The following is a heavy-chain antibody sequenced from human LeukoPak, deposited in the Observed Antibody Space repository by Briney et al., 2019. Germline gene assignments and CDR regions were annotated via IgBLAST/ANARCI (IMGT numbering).Heavy chain of an antibody. CDR1: GGSFSGYY. D-gene: IGHD6-13*01. V-gene: IGHV4-34*01. Sequence: KPSETLSLTCAVYGGSFSGYYWSWIRQPPGKGLEWIGEINHSGSTNYNPSLKSRVTISVDTSKNQFSLKLSSVTAADTAVYYCASVGYSRTGRELSWFDPWGQGTLVTVSS. CDR3: ASVGYSRTGRELSWFDP. CDR2: INHSGST. J-gene: IGHJ5*02.